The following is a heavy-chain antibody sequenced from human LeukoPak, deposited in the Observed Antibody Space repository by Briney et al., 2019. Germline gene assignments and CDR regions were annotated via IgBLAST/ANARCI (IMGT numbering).Heavy chain of an antibody. CDR2: MSPNSGGT. J-gene: IGHJ3*02. V-gene: IGHV1-2*04. D-gene: IGHD6-6*01. Sequence: ASVKVSCKASGYTFTSYDFNWVRQATGQRPEWMGWMSPNSGGTNYAQKFQGWVTMTRDTSISTAYMELSRLRSDDTAVYYCARTYSSSSGNDAFDIWGQGTMVTVSS. CDR3: ARTYSSSSGNDAFDI. CDR1: GYTFTSYD.